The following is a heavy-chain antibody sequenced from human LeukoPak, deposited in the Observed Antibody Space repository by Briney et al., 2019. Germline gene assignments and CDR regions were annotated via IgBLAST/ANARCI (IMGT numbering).Heavy chain of an antibody. Sequence: GGSLRLSCAASGFNFANHAMSWVRQTPGKGLEWVSAISGGGDITYYADSVTGRFTISRDNSKDTLFLQMHSLRPGDTAVYYCAKDLYSGYDNFYYYYYGMDVWGQGTTVTVSS. V-gene: IGHV3-23*01. CDR3: AKDLYSGYDNFYYYYYGMDV. CDR1: GFNFANHA. CDR2: ISGGGDIT. J-gene: IGHJ6*02. D-gene: IGHD5-12*01.